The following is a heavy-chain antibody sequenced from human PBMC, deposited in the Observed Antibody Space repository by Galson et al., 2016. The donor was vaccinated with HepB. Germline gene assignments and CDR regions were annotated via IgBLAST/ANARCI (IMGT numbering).Heavy chain of an antibody. J-gene: IGHJ4*02. CDR2: ISGAGGRI. CDR3: VSWDSIWWFEY. D-gene: IGHD6-13*01. Sequence: SLRLSCAGSGFTFINYAMGWVRQAPGKGLEWVSYISGAGGRIKYADSVKGRFIISKDDSRNTLFLQMDRLRAEDTAVYYCVSWDSIWWFEYWGQGSLVTVS. V-gene: IGHV3-23*01. CDR1: GFTFINYA.